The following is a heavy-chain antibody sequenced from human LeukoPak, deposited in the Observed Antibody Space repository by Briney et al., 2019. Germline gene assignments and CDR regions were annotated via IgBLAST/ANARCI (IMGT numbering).Heavy chain of an antibody. CDR1: GGSLSSYY. Sequence: SETLSLTCTVSGGSLSSYYWSWIRQPPGKGLEWIGYIYYSGSTYYNPSLKSRVTISVDTSKNQFSLKLSSVTAADTAVYYCARESGPKEGVRGLDYWGQGTLVTVSS. D-gene: IGHD3-10*01. CDR2: IYYSGST. J-gene: IGHJ4*02. V-gene: IGHV4-30-4*08. CDR3: ARESGPKEGVRGLDY.